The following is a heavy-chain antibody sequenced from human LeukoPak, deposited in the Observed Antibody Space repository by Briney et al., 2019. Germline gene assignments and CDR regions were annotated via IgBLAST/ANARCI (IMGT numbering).Heavy chain of an antibody. CDR3: AREYTGYYDSSGYFDY. V-gene: IGHV1-18*01. Sequence: AASVKVSCKASGYTFTSYGISWVRQAPGQGLEWMGWISAYNGNTNYAQKLQGRVTMTTDTSTSTAYMELRSLRSDDTAVYYCAREYTGYYDSSGYFDYWGQGILVTVSS. CDR1: GYTFTSYG. J-gene: IGHJ4*02. D-gene: IGHD3-22*01. CDR2: ISAYNGNT.